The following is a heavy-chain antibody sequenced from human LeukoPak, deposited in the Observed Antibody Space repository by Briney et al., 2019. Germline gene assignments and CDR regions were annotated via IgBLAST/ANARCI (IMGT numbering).Heavy chain of an antibody. D-gene: IGHD6-13*01. J-gene: IGHJ4*02. V-gene: IGHV3-23*01. CDR3: AKDGEQQLIRGYFDY. CDR1: GFTFSNYG. CDR2: ISGSGGST. Sequence: GGSLRLSCAASGFTFSNYGMNWVRQAPGKGLEWVSGISGSGGSTYSADSVKGRFIISRDNSKNMLYLQMNSLRGEDTAIYYCAKDGEQQLIRGYFDYWGQGALVTVSS.